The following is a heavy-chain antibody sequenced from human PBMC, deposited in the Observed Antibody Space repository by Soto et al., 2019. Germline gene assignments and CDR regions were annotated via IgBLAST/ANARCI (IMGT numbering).Heavy chain of an antibody. J-gene: IGHJ4*02. CDR1: GFTFSSYW. CDR2: INSDGSST. Sequence: EVQLVESGGGLVQPGGSLRLSCAASGFTFSSYWMHWVRQAPGKGLVWVSGINSDGSSTSYADSVKGRFTISRDNAKNTLYLQMNRLRAEDTAVYYCVRTSLVVAAATREDSWGQGTLVTFSS. V-gene: IGHV3-74*01. D-gene: IGHD2-15*01. CDR3: VRTSLVVAAATREDS.